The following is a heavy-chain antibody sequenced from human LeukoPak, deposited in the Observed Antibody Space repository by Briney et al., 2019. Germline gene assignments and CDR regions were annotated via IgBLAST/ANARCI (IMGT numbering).Heavy chain of an antibody. V-gene: IGHV1-46*01. J-gene: IGHJ6*03. CDR1: GYTFTSYY. CDR3: AGGIIAAAGYYYYYMDV. CDR2: INPSGGST. Sequence: ASVKVSCKASGYTFTSYYMHWVRQAPGQGLEWMGIINPSGGSTSYAQKFQGRVTITTDESTSTAYMELSSLRSEDTAVYYCAGGIIAAAGYYYYYMDVWGKGTTVTVSS. D-gene: IGHD6-13*01.